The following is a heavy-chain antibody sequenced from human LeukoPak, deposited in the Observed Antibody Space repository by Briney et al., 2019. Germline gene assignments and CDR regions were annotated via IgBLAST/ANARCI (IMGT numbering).Heavy chain of an antibody. Sequence: GGSLRLSCAASGFTFNNYWMHWVRQAPGKGLEWVSLIGGDGGSTYYADSVKGRFTISRDNSKNSLYLQMNSLRTEDTALYYCAKDRAPYYYGSGSPIDYWGQGTLVTVSS. CDR2: IGGDGGST. D-gene: IGHD3-10*01. V-gene: IGHV3-43*02. CDR3: AKDRAPYYYGSGSPIDY. J-gene: IGHJ4*02. CDR1: GFTFNNYW.